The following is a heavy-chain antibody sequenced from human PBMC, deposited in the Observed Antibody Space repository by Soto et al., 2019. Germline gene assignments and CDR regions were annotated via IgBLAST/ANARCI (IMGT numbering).Heavy chain of an antibody. CDR2: IYSGGST. Sequence: VGSLRLSCAASGFTVSSKYMSWVRQAPGKGLEWVSVIYSGGSTYYADSVKGRFTISRDNSKNTLYLQTNSLRAEDTAVYYCARAGYPLDAFDIWGQGTMVTVSS. V-gene: IGHV3-53*01. D-gene: IGHD6-13*01. CDR1: GFTVSSKY. CDR3: ARAGYPLDAFDI. J-gene: IGHJ3*02.